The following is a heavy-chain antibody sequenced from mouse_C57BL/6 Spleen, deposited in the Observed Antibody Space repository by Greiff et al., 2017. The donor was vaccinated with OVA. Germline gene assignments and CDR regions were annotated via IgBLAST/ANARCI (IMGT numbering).Heavy chain of an antibody. CDR3: ARGDGKDWYFDV. CDR1: GYTFTSYW. J-gene: IGHJ1*03. Sequence: VQLQQPGAELVKPGASVKLSCKASGYTFTSYWMHWVKQRPGQGLEWIGMIHPNSGSTNYNEKFKSKATLTVDKSSSTAYMQLSSLTSEDSAVYYCARGDGKDWYFDVWGTGTTVTVSS. CDR2: IHPNSGST. V-gene: IGHV1-64*01. D-gene: IGHD2-1*01.